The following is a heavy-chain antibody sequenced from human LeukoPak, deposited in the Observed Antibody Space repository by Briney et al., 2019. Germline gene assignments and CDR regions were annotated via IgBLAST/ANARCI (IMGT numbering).Heavy chain of an antibody. D-gene: IGHD4-17*01. J-gene: IGHJ4*02. CDR1: GVSSDDYY. CDR3: TRMTTGHDY. Sequence: PSETLSLTCAVSGVSSDDYYWSWVRQTPGKGLEWIGEINHSGYTNDSPSLKSRVTLSIDTSRKQFSLNLRSVTVADAGIYYCTRMTTGHDYWGQGTLVTVSS. V-gene: IGHV4-34*01. CDR2: INHSGYT.